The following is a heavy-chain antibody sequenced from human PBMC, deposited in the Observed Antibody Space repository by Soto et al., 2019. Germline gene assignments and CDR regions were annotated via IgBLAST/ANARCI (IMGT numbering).Heavy chain of an antibody. CDR1: GFTFTRYS. V-gene: IGHV3-21*06. CDR2: ISSTTNYI. J-gene: IGHJ4*02. Sequence: PGGSVRLSCAASGFTFTRYSMNWVRQAPGKGLEWVSSISSTTNYIYYGDSMKGRFTISRDNAKNSLYQEMNSLRAEDTAVYYCARESEDLTSNFDYWGQGTLVTVSS. CDR3: ARESEDLTSNFDY.